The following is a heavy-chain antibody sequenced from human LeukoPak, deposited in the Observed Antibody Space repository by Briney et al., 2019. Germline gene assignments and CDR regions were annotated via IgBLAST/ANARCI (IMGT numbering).Heavy chain of an antibody. CDR3: ARDSRDYGDYVDI. V-gene: IGHV1-18*01. CDR1: GYTFTNYG. D-gene: IGHD4-17*01. CDR2: TTAYSGDT. J-gene: IGHJ3*02. Sequence: ASVQVSCKASGYTFTNYGISWVRQAPGQGLEWMGWTTAYSGDTRFAQKLQGRVTMTTDTSASTAYMELRSLRSDDTAVYYCARDSRDYGDYVDIWGQGTMVTVSS.